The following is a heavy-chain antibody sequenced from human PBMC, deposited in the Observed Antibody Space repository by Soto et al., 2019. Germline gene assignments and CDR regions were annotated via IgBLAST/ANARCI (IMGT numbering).Heavy chain of an antibody. V-gene: IGHV1-18*01. CDR2: ISTSNGYT. J-gene: IGHJ6*02. Sequence: QVQLVQSAGEVKEPGASLKVACKASGYSFSTYGITWVRQAPGQGLEWMGWISTSNGYTNYAQKFQRRVSMTTDSSTNTAYLEVRSLTSDDTAFYFCARDRSFARREWTPSNSSGLDVWGQGTSVTVSS. D-gene: IGHD3-3*01. CDR3: ARDRSFARREWTPSNSSGLDV. CDR1: GYSFSTYG.